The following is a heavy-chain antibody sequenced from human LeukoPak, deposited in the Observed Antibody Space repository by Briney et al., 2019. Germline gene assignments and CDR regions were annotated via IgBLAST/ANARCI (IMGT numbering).Heavy chain of an antibody. CDR1: GGSISSSNSY. J-gene: IGHJ4*02. CDR3: ARHGTISSESYFDY. D-gene: IGHD1-14*01. CDR2: IYYSGIT. Sequence: SETLSLTCTVSGGSISSSNSYWGWIRQPPGKGLEWIGNIYYSGITFYNPSLKSRVTISVDTSKNRFSLRLNSVTAADTAVYYCARHGTISSESYFDYWGQGALVTVSS. V-gene: IGHV4-39*01.